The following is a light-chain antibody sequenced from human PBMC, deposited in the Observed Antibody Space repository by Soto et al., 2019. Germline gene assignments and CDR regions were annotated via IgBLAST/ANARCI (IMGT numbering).Light chain of an antibody. V-gene: IGKV4-1*01. CDR1: QSVLFSSNNLNY. J-gene: IGKJ4*01. Sequence: DIVLTQSPDSLAVSLGARATINCKSSQSVLFSSNNLNYLAWYQQKPGQPPKLLIYWASTRDSGVPDRFSGSGSGTNFTLIITSLQAEDVAVYYCQQHYSTPLTFGGGTNVEIK. CDR2: WAS. CDR3: QQHYSTPLT.